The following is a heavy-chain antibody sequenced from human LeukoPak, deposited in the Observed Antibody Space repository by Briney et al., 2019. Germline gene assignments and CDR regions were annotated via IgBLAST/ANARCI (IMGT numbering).Heavy chain of an antibody. CDR1: GFTFSSYG. Sequence: GGSLRLSCAASGFTFSSYGMHWVRQAPGKGLEWVAVISYDGSNKYYADSVKGRFTISRDNSKNTLYLQMNSLRAEDTAVYYCAKPHFYGDYPYFDYWGQGTLVTVSS. CDR2: ISYDGSNK. CDR3: AKPHFYGDYPYFDY. J-gene: IGHJ4*02. D-gene: IGHD4-17*01. V-gene: IGHV3-30*18.